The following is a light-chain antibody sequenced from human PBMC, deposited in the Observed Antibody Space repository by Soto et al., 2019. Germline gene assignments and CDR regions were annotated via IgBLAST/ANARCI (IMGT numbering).Light chain of an antibody. V-gene: IGKV3-20*01. Sequence: IVLTQSPGTLSLSPGERFTLSGRDSQSVTTRLAWYPHTPGQAPTTLMSGASNRASGVPVRFRGSGAGPEFTRTITRLEPEDVALDYCQQYGGSPITFGLGTRLEIK. CDR1: QSVTTR. CDR2: GAS. CDR3: QQYGGSPIT. J-gene: IGKJ5*01.